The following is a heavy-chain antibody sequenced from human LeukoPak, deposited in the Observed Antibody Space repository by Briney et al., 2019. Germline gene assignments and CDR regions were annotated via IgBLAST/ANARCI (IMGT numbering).Heavy chain of an antibody. CDR1: GFTFSSYW. CDR2: INSDGSST. CDR3: ARDPAAENWFDP. Sequence: GGSLRLSCAASGFTFSSYWMHWVRQAPGKGLVWVSRINSDGSSTSYADSVKGRFTISRDNAKTTLYLQMNRLRAEDTAVYYCARDPAAENWFDPWGQGTLVTVSS. J-gene: IGHJ5*02. V-gene: IGHV3-74*01. D-gene: IGHD6-13*01.